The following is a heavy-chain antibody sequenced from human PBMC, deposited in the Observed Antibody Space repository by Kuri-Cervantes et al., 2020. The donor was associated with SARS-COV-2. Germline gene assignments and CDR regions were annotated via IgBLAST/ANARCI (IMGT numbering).Heavy chain of an antibody. CDR1: GYSIGSGYY. CDR2: IYHSGST. J-gene: IGHJ5*02. Sequence: SETLSLTCAVSGYSIGSGYYWGWTRQPPGKGLEWIGSIYHSGSTYYNPSLKSRVTISVDTSKNQFSLKLSSVTAADTAVYYCAKGGYCSSTSCSPRWFDPWGQGTLVTVSS. CDR3: AKGGYCSSTSCSPRWFDP. D-gene: IGHD2-2*01. V-gene: IGHV4-38-2*01.